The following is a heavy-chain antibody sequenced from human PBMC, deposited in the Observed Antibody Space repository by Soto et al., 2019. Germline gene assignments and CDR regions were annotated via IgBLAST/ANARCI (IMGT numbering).Heavy chain of an antibody. Sequence: GGSLRLSCAASGFTFSSYGMHWVRQAPGKGLEWVAVIWYDGSNKYYADSVKGRFTISRDNSKNTLYLQMNSLRAEDTAVYYCARDPEGCSGGSCYPSAFDIWGQGTMVTVSS. CDR1: GFTFSSYG. CDR2: IWYDGSNK. D-gene: IGHD2-15*01. J-gene: IGHJ3*02. V-gene: IGHV3-33*01. CDR3: ARDPEGCSGGSCYPSAFDI.